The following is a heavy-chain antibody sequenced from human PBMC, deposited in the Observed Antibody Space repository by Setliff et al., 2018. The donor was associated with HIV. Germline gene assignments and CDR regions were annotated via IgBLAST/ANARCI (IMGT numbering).Heavy chain of an antibody. CDR2: INSDGTEK. D-gene: IGHD4-17*01. CDR3: AKFFGGYGDYMGFDY. J-gene: IGHJ4*02. CDR1: GFAVSGNY. V-gene: IGHV3-7*03. Sequence: GGSLRLSCAASGFAVSGNYMSWIRQAPGKGLEWVANINSDGTEKNYADSVRGRFTISRDNSKNTLYLQMNSLRAEDTAVYYCAKFFGGYGDYMGFDYWGQGTLVTVSS.